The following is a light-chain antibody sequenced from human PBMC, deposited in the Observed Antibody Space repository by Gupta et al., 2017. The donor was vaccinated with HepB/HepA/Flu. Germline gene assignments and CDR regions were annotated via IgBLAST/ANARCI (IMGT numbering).Light chain of an antibody. CDR1: HTVSSSY. V-gene: IGKV3-20*01. CDR3: QQYDSSPHT. Sequence: EMVLTHSPGTLSLSPGERAALSRSASHTVSSSYVAWYQQKPGQAPRLLIYGASSWATGIPDRFSGSGSGTDFSITISRLEPEDFAVYYCQQYDSSPHTFGGGTKVEIK. CDR2: GAS. J-gene: IGKJ4*01.